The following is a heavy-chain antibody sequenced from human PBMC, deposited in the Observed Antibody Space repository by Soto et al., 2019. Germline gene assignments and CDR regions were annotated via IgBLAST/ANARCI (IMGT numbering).Heavy chain of an antibody. J-gene: IGHJ6*03. D-gene: IGHD3-3*01. CDR3: AGRDDFWSGSYYYYYMDV. Sequence: EVQLVESGGGLVQPGGSLRLSCAASGFTVSSNYMSWVRQAPGKGLEWVSVIYSGGSTYYADSEKGRFTISRDNSKNTLYLQMNSLRAEDTAVYYCAGRDDFWSGSYYYYYMDVWGKGTTVTVSS. CDR2: IYSGGST. V-gene: IGHV3-66*04. CDR1: GFTVSSNY.